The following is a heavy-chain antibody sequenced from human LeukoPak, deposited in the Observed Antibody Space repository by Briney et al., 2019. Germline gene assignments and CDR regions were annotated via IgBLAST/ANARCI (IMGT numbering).Heavy chain of an antibody. CDR2: IKQDGSEK. J-gene: IGHJ6*02. CDR3: ARASRPFIRDGMDV. Sequence: GGSLRLSCEVSGFTFSSYWMSWVRQAPGKGLEWVANIKQDGSEKYYVDSVKGRFTISRDNAKNSLYLQMNSLRAEDTAVYYCARASRPFIRDGMDVWGQGTTVTVSS. V-gene: IGHV3-7*04. CDR1: GFTFSSYW.